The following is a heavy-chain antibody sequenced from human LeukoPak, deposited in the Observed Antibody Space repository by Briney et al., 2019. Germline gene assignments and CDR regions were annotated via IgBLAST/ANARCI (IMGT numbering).Heavy chain of an antibody. Sequence: ASVKVSCKASGYTFTSYGISWVRQAPGQGLEWMGWISAYNGNTNYAQKLQGRVTMTTDTSTSTAYMELRSLRSDDTAVYYCARDDGTRVAVYGTDVWGQGTTVTVSS. CDR2: ISAYNGNT. J-gene: IGHJ6*02. D-gene: IGHD6-19*01. V-gene: IGHV1-18*01. CDR3: ARDDGTRVAVYGTDV. CDR1: GYTFTSYG.